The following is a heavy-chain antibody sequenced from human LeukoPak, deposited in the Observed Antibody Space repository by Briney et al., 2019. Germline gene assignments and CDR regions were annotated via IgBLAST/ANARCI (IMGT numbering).Heavy chain of an antibody. CDR2: IYYSGST. Sequence: PSETLSLTCTVSGGSISSSSYYWGWIRQPPGKGLEWIGSIYYSGSTYYDPSLKSRVTISVDTSKNQFSLKLSSVTAADSAVYFCARNFDVWGHGTMVTVSS. V-gene: IGHV4-39*01. CDR3: ARNFDV. CDR1: GGSISSSSYY. J-gene: IGHJ3*01.